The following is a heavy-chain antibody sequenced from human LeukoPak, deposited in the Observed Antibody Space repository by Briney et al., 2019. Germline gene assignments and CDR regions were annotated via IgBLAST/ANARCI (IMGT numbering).Heavy chain of an antibody. CDR1: GGSISSSSYY. V-gene: IGHV4-39*07. CDR2: IYYSGST. Sequence: SETLSLTCTVSGGSISSSSYYWGWIRQPPGKGLEWIGSIYYSGSTYYNPSLKSRVTISVDTSKNQFSLKLSSVTAADTAVYYCARDGPYFDYWGQGTLVTVSS. J-gene: IGHJ4*02. CDR3: ARDGPYFDY.